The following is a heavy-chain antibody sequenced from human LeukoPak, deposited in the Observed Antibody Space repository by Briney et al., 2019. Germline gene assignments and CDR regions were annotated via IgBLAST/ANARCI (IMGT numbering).Heavy chain of an antibody. CDR2: INHNSGGT. J-gene: IGHJ4*02. D-gene: IGHD1-26*01. V-gene: IGHV1-2*02. CDR3: ARGGPKPIMGAADC. CDR1: GYTLTPDN. Sequence: ASLKIPCTPSGYTLTPDNIHWGRQAPVHRLEWVGWINHNSGGTKYAQKFQGRLTMTSDTSISTTYMELSSLRSDDTAMYYCARGGPKPIMGAADCWGQGTLVTVSS.